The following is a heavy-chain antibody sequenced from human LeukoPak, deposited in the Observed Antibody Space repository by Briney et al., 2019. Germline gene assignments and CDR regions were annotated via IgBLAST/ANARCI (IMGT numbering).Heavy chain of an antibody. V-gene: IGHV4-59*01. Sequence: SETLSLTCTVSGGSISSYYWSWIRQPPGKGLEWIGYIYYSGSTNYNPSLKSRVTISVDTSKSQFSLNLSSVTAADTAVYYCARVTYSSSWYYYGMDVWGQGTTVTVSS. D-gene: IGHD6-13*01. CDR1: GGSISSYY. J-gene: IGHJ6*02. CDR2: IYYSGST. CDR3: ARVTYSSSWYYYGMDV.